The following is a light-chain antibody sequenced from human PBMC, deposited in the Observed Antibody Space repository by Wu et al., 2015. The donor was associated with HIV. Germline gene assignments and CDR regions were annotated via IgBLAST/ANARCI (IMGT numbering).Light chain of an antibody. Sequence: EIVMTQSPATLSVSPGESATLSCRADHPIDNHVAWYQQKPGQAPRLLIYDASTRATGIPARFSGSGSGTDFTLTISSLEPEDFAVYYCQQRGYWGTFGGGTKVETK. V-gene: IGKV3-11*01. CDR1: HPIDNH. CDR2: DAS. J-gene: IGKJ4*01. CDR3: QQRGYWGT.